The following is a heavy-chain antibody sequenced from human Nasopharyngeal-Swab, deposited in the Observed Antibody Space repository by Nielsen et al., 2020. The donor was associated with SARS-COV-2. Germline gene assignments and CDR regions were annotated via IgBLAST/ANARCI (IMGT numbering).Heavy chain of an antibody. Sequence: VRQAPGKGLEWVAVISYDGSNKYYADSVKGRFTISRDNSKNTLYLQMNNLRAEDTAVYYCAREEVVATSWRAFDIWGQGTMVTVSS. CDR3: AREEVVATSWRAFDI. D-gene: IGHD5-12*01. J-gene: IGHJ3*02. V-gene: IGHV3-30*04. CDR2: ISYDGSNK.